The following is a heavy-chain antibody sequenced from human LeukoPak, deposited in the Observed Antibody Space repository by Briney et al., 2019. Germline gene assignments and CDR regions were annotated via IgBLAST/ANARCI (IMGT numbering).Heavy chain of an antibody. Sequence: PSGTLSLTCAVSGGSISANNWWTWVRQPPGKGLEWIGEIYHSGSTDYNPSLRGRVAISVDKSKNQFSLKLSSVTAADTAVYYCARGPKTSGWYRGYFDYWGQGTLVTVSS. CDR3: ARGPKTSGWYRGYFDY. J-gene: IGHJ4*02. V-gene: IGHV4-4*02. CDR1: GGSISANNW. D-gene: IGHD6-19*01. CDR2: IYHSGST.